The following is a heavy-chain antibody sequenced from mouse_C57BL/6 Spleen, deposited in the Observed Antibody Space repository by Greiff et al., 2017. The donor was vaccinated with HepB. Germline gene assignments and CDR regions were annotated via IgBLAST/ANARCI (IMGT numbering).Heavy chain of an antibody. D-gene: IGHD1-1*01. CDR2: ISSGGSYT. CDR3: ARNKDYYGSSYAFDC. J-gene: IGHJ2*01. CDR1: GFTFSSYD. Sequence: EVKVVESGGDLVKPGGSLKLSCAASGFTFSSYDMSWVSQTPDKRLEWVATISSGGSYTYYPDSVKGRFTISRDNAKNTLYLQMSSLKSEDTAMYYCARNKDYYGSSYAFDCWGQGTTLTVSS. V-gene: IGHV5-6*01.